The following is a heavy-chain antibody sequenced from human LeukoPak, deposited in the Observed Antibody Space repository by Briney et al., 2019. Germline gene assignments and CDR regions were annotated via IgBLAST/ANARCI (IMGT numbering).Heavy chain of an antibody. J-gene: IGHJ3*02. D-gene: IGHD1-26*01. V-gene: IGHV4-59*11. CDR2: IYYSGST. CDR3: ASTNSGRLDAFDI. CDR1: GGSISSHY. Sequence: SETLSLTCTVSGGSISSHYWSWIRQPPGKGLEWIGYIYYSGSTNYNPSLKSRVTISVDTSKNQFSLKLSSVTAADTAVYYCASTNSGRLDAFDIWGQGTMVTVSS.